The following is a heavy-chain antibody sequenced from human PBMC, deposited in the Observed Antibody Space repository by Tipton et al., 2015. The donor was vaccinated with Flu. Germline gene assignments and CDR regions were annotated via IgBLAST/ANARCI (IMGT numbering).Heavy chain of an antibody. V-gene: IGHV4-34*01. CDR3: ARAGYSSSWTHFAY. CDR1: GGSFSGYY. J-gene: IGHJ4*02. Sequence: TLSLTCAVYGGSFSGYYWSWIRQPPGKGLEWIGEINHSGSTNYNPSLKSRVTISVDTSKNQFSLKLSSVTAADTAVYYCARAGYSSSWTHFAYWGQGTLVTVSS. CDR2: INHSGST. D-gene: IGHD6-13*01.